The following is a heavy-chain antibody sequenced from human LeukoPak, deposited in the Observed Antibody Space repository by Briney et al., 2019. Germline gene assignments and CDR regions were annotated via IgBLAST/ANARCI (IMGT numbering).Heavy chain of an antibody. D-gene: IGHD2-2*01. J-gene: IGHJ6*02. V-gene: IGHV3-23*01. CDR1: GFTFSSYA. CDR2: ISGSGGST. Sequence: SGGSLRLSCAASGFTFSSYAMSWVRQAPGKGLEWVSDISGSGGSTYYADSVKGRFTISRDNSKNTLYLQMNSLRAEDTAVYYCAKGHCSSTSCYPRNYYYYGMDVWGQGTTVTVSS. CDR3: AKGHCSSTSCYPRNYYYYGMDV.